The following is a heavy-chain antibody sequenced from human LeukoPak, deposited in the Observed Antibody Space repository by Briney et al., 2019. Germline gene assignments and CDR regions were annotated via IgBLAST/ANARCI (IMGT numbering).Heavy chain of an antibody. CDR2: IKSKTDGGTT. CDR3: TTEGTGIAAYCSSSTCPRWVASLDN. D-gene: IGHD2-2*01. V-gene: IGHV3-15*01. Sequence: GGSLRLSCAASGFIFSNAWMSWVRQAPGKGLEWVGRIKSKTDGGTTDYAAPVKGRFTISRDASKNTLYLEMNSLKSEDTAVYYCTTEGTGIAAYCSSSTCPRWVASLDNWGQGTLVTVSA. CDR1: GFIFSNAW. J-gene: IGHJ4*02.